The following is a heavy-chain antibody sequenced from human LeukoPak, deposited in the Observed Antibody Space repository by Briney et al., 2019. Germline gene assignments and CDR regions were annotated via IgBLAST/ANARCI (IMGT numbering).Heavy chain of an antibody. V-gene: IGHV3-30*02. J-gene: IGHJ4*02. CDR3: AKDGVSARRYFDY. Sequence: PGGSLRLSCTVSGFTVSSNSMSWVRQAPGKGLEWVAFIRYDGSNKYYADSVKGRFTISRDNSKNTLYLQMNSLRAEDTAVYYCAKDGVSARRYFDYWGQGTLVTVSS. CDR2: IRYDGSNK. CDR1: GFTVSSNS. D-gene: IGHD5/OR15-5a*01.